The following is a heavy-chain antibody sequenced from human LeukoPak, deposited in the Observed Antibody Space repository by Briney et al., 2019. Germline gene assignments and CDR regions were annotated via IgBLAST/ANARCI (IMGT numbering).Heavy chain of an antibody. V-gene: IGHV3-23*01. Sequence: GGSLRLSCAASGFTFSSYAMSWVRQAPGKGLEWVSAISGSGGSTYYADSVKGRFTISRDNAKNSLYLQMNSLRAEDMALYYCAKGAIEYSSTQYDYWGQGTLVTVSS. D-gene: IGHD6-6*01. J-gene: IGHJ4*02. CDR1: GFTFSSYA. CDR2: ISGSGGST. CDR3: AKGAIEYSSTQYDY.